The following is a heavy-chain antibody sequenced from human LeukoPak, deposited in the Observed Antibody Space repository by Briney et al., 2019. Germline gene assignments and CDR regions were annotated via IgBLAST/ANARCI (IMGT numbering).Heavy chain of an antibody. J-gene: IGHJ6*02. CDR1: GGSFSGYY. V-gene: IGHV4-31*11. Sequence: SETLSLTCAVYGGSFSGYYWSWIRQHPGKGLEWIGYIYYSGSTYYSPSLKSRVTISVDTSKNQFSLKLSSVTAADTAVYYCARETHSSGYYPRYYYYYGMDVWGQGTTVTVSS. CDR2: IYYSGST. D-gene: IGHD3-22*01. CDR3: ARETHSSGYYPRYYYYYGMDV.